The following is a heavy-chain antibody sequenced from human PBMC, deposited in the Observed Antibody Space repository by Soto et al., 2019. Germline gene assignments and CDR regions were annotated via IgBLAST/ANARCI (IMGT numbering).Heavy chain of an antibody. CDR1: GFTFSSYG. CDR3: AKEGYSSSWYPRGWFDP. CDR2: ISYDGSNK. J-gene: IGHJ5*02. V-gene: IGHV3-30*18. Sequence: GGSLRLSCAASGFTFSSYGMHWVRQAPGKGLEWVAVISYDGSNKYYADSVKGRFTISRDNSKNTLYLQMNSLRAEDTAVYYCAKEGYSSSWYPRGWFDPRGQGTLVTVSS. D-gene: IGHD6-13*01.